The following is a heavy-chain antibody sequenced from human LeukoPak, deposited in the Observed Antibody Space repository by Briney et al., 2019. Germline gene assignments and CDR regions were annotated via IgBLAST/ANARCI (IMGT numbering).Heavy chain of an antibody. CDR1: GFTVSSNY. Sequence: PGGSLRLSCAASGFTVSSNYRSWVRQAPGKGLEWVSVIYSGGNTYYADSVKGRFTISRDNSKNTLYLQMNSLRAEDTAVYYCARGDYGDYSGGYYFDYWGQGTLVTVSS. D-gene: IGHD4-17*01. J-gene: IGHJ4*02. CDR2: IYSGGNT. V-gene: IGHV3-53*01. CDR3: ARGDYGDYSGGYYFDY.